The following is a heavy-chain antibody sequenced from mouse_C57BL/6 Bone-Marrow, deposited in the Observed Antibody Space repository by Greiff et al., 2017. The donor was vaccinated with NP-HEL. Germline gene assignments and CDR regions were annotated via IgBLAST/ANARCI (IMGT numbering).Heavy chain of an antibody. CDR1: GFNIKDDY. V-gene: IGHV14-4*01. Sequence: DVQLQESGAELVRPGASVKLSCTASGFNIKDDYMHWVKQRPEQGLEWIGWIDPENGDTEYASKFQGKATITADTSSNTAYLQLSSLTSEDTAVYYCTYDYDGAWFAYWGQGTLVTVSA. J-gene: IGHJ3*01. D-gene: IGHD2-4*01. CDR3: TYDYDGAWFAY. CDR2: IDPENGDT.